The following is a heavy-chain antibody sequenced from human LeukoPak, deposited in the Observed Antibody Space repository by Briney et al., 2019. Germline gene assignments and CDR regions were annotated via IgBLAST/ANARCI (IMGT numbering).Heavy chain of an antibody. J-gene: IGHJ4*02. Sequence: SETLSLTCTVSGGSISSSSYYWGWIRQPPGKGLEWIGSIYYSGSTYYNPSLKSRVTISVDTSKNQFSLKLSSVTAADTAVYYCARAPGYSYGPYFDYWGQGTLVTVSS. CDR3: ARAPGYSYGPYFDY. D-gene: IGHD5-18*01. V-gene: IGHV4-39*07. CDR2: IYYSGST. CDR1: GGSISSSSYY.